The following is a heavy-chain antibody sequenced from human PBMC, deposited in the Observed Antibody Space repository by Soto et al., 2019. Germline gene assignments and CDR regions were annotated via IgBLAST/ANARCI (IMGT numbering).Heavy chain of an antibody. D-gene: IGHD6-13*01. V-gene: IGHV1-69*01. J-gene: IGHJ6*02. Sequence: QVQLVQSGAEVKKPGSSVKVSCKASGGTFSSYAISWVRQAPGQGLEWMGGIIPIFGTANYAQKFQGRVTITADESTSTAYMELSSLISEDTAVYYCAGGAASSSWYGYYYYGMDVWGQGTTVTVSS. CDR3: AGGAASSSWYGYYYYGMDV. CDR2: IIPIFGTA. CDR1: GGTFSSYA.